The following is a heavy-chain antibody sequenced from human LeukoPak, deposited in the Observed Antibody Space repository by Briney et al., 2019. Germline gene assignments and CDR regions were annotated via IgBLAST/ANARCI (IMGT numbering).Heavy chain of an antibody. CDR1: GFSVSANY. J-gene: IGHJ4*02. V-gene: IGHV3-53*01. Sequence: GGSLRLSCAASGFSVSANYMSWVRQAPGKGLEWVSVIYNGGRTYYADSVKGRFTISRDSSKNTLYLQMTSLIGEDTAVYYCATRDDYGGYEAYWGQGTLVTVSS. CDR2: IYNGGRT. CDR3: ATRDDYGGYEAY. D-gene: IGHD4-17*01.